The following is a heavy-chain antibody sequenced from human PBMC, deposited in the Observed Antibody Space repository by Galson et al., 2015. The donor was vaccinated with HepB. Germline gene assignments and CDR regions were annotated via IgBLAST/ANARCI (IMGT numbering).Heavy chain of an antibody. CDR3: AHRVQQRNFDY. J-gene: IGHJ4*02. CDR1: GFSLRTSGVG. V-gene: IGHV2-5*02. CDR2: IYWDDDD. Sequence: PALVKPTQTLTLTCTISGFSLRTSGVGVGWIRQPPGKALEWLAMIYWDDDDRYNTYLKSRLIISKDNSKNQVTLSMADMDPVDTATYYCAHRVQQRNFDYWGPGILVAASS. D-gene: IGHD1-1*01.